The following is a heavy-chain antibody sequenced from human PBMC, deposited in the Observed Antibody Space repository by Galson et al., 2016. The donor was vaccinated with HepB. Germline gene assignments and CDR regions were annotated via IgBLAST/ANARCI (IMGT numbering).Heavy chain of an antibody. CDR1: GFPFSKYW. CDR3: TRVHREGIAAAGFQI. CDR2: INTDGSST. V-gene: IGHV3-74*01. Sequence: SLRLSCAASGFPFSKYWMHWVRQAPRKGLVWVSRINTDGSSTTYADSVKGRFTISRDNAKNTLYLQMNSLRAEDTALYYCTRVHREGIAAAGFQIWGQGTLVTVSS. D-gene: IGHD6-13*01. J-gene: IGHJ4*02.